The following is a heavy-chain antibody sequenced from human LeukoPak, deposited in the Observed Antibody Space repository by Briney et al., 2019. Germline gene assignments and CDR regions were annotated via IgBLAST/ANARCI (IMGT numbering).Heavy chain of an antibody. CDR2: IWYDGSNK. D-gene: IGHD2-21*01. Sequence: GGSLRLSCAASGFTFSSYGMHWVCQAPGKGLEWVAVIWYDGSNKYYADSVKGRFTTSRDNSKNTLYLQMNSLRAEDTAVYYCAKSLGDGVNGNYYFDYWGQGTLVTVSS. CDR1: GFTFSSYG. J-gene: IGHJ4*02. V-gene: IGHV3-33*06. CDR3: AKSLGDGVNGNYYFDY.